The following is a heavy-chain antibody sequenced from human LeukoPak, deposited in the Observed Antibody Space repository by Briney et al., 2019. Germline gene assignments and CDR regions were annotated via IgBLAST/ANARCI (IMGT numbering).Heavy chain of an antibody. Sequence: GGSLRLSCAASGFTFDDYAMQWVRQAPGKGLEWVSGISWNSGSIGYADSVKGRFTISRDNAKNSLYLQMNSLRAEDTALYYCAKVGYGDYVDYFDYWGQGTLVTVSS. V-gene: IGHV3-9*01. CDR2: ISWNSGSI. CDR1: GFTFDDYA. CDR3: AKVGYGDYVDYFDY. J-gene: IGHJ4*02. D-gene: IGHD4-17*01.